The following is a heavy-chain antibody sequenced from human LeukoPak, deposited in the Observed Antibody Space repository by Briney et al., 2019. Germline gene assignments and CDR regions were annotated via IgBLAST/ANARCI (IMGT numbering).Heavy chain of an antibody. V-gene: IGHV4-59*01. D-gene: IGHD3-3*01. Sequence: SETLSLTCTVSGGSISSYYWSWIRQPPGKGLEWIGYIYYSGSTNYNPSLKSRVTISVDTSKNQFSLKLSSVTAADTAVYYCARRRYDFWSGYSTDAFDIWGQGTTVTVSS. CDR2: IYYSGST. J-gene: IGHJ3*02. CDR3: ARRRYDFWSGYSTDAFDI. CDR1: GGSISSYY.